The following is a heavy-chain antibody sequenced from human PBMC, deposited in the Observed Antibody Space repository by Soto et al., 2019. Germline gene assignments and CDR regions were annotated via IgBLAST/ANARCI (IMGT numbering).Heavy chain of an antibody. Sequence: SETLSLTCTVSGGSISSYYWSWIRQPPGKGLEWIGCIYYSGSTNYNPSLKSRVTISVDTSKNQFSLKLSSVTAADTAVYYCARFYPDIVVVPAAIWGYYYYMDVWGKGTTVTVSS. J-gene: IGHJ6*03. V-gene: IGHV4-59*01. D-gene: IGHD2-2*02. CDR2: IYYSGST. CDR3: ARFYPDIVVVPAAIWGYYYYMDV. CDR1: GGSISSYY.